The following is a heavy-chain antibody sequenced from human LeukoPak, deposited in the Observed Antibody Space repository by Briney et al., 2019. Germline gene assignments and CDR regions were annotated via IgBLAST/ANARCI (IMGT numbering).Heavy chain of an antibody. V-gene: IGHV3-23*01. CDR3: ARAYSSTGHYFDY. Sequence: PGGSLRLSCAASGFTFSRYAMSWVRQAPGKGLEWVSSIGGSGGTTYYADSVQGRFTISRDNSKNTLYLQMNSLRAEDTAVYYCARAYSSTGHYFDYWGQGTLVTVSS. D-gene: IGHD6-13*01. CDR2: IGGSGGTT. J-gene: IGHJ4*02. CDR1: GFTFSRYA.